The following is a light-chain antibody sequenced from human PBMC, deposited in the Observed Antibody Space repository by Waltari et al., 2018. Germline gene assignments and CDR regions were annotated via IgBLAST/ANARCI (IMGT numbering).Light chain of an antibody. J-gene: IGLJ2*01. CDR2: EVT. V-gene: IGLV2-23*02. CDR3: CSFASRIGV. CDR1: SSDVGRSNF. Sequence: QSALTQPASVSGSPGPSLTISCTGTSSDVGRSNFVSWYQQHPGKAPKLIISEVTKRPSGVSNRFSGSKSGNTASLTISGLQADDEADYYCCSFASRIGVFGGGTKVTVL.